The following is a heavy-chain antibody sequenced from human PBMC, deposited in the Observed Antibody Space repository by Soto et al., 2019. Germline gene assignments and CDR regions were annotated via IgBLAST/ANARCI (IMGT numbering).Heavy chain of an antibody. Sequence: SETLSLTCAVSGGSISSGGYSWSWIRQPPGKGLEWIGYIYHSGSTYYNPSLRSRVTISVDRSKNQFSLKLSSVTAADTAVYYCARSYYYDSSGYLDVWGQGTTVTVSS. V-gene: IGHV4-30-2*01. D-gene: IGHD3-22*01. CDR2: IYHSGST. CDR1: GGSISSGGYS. J-gene: IGHJ6*02. CDR3: ARSYYYDSSGYLDV.